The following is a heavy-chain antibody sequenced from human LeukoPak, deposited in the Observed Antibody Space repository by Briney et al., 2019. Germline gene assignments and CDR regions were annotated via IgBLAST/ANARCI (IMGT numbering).Heavy chain of an antibody. CDR1: GYTFTSYG. Sequence: ASVKVSCKASGYTFTSYGISWLRQAPGQGLEWMGWISAYNGNTNYAQKLQGRVTMTTDTSTSTAYMELRSLRSDDTAVYYCAINLYYDFWSGPRPYFDYWGQGTLVTVSS. CDR3: AINLYYDFWSGPRPYFDY. V-gene: IGHV1-18*01. CDR2: ISAYNGNT. D-gene: IGHD3-3*01. J-gene: IGHJ4*02.